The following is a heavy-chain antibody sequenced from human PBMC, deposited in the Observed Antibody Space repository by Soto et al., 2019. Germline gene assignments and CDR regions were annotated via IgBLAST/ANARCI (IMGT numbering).Heavy chain of an antibody. CDR2: IYWNDDK. CDR1: GFSLTTSGVG. Sequence: QITLKESGPTLVNPTQTLTLTCTFSGFSLTTSGVGVGWIRQPPGKALEWLALIYWNDDKRYSPSLRTRLAIAKDTSKNQVVLTMTNMNPVDTATYFCARSPPYSNYVDYWGQGALVTVSS. D-gene: IGHD4-4*01. CDR3: ARSPPYSNYVDY. V-gene: IGHV2-5*01. J-gene: IGHJ4*02.